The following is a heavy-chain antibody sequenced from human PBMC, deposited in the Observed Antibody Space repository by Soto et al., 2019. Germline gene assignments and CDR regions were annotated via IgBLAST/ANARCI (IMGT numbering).Heavy chain of an antibody. V-gene: IGHV3-30*18. CDR3: AKGSRRLILSNNWFDP. Sequence: QVQLVESGGGVVQPGRSLRLSCAAFGFTFSSYGMHWVRQAPGKGLEWVAVISYDGSNKYHADSVKGRFTISRDNSKNTLYLQMNSLRAEDTAVYYCAKGSRRLILSNNWFDPWGQGTLVTVSS. D-gene: IGHD3-16*01. CDR2: ISYDGSNK. CDR1: GFTFSSYG. J-gene: IGHJ5*02.